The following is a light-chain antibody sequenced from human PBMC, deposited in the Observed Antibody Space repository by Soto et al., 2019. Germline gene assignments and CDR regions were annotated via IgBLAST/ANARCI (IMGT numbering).Light chain of an antibody. Sequence: EIVLTQSPGTLSLSPGERATLSCGASQSVSSKYIAWYQQKPGQAPRLLIYGASTRATGIPDRFSGGGSGTDFTLTVSRLEPEDFAVYYCLQYDRSPQTFDQGTKVDIK. V-gene: IGKV3-20*01. J-gene: IGKJ2*01. CDR3: LQYDRSPQT. CDR1: QSVSSKY. CDR2: GAS.